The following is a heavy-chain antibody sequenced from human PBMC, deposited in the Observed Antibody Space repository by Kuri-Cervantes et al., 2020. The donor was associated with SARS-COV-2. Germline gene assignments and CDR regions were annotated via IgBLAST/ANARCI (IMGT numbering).Heavy chain of an antibody. CDR2: IYPGDSDS. D-gene: IGHD4-11*01. J-gene: IGHJ5*02. V-gene: IGHV5-51*01. Sequence: GESLKISCKASGYTFTPFWIGWVRQTPGKGLEWMGIIYPGDSDSRYSPSFQDQVSISVDKSNTTAYLQWSSLKASDTAVYYCARHRNPYSDYSLDLWGQGTLVTVSS. CDR3: ARHRNPYSDYSLDL. CDR1: GYTFTPFW.